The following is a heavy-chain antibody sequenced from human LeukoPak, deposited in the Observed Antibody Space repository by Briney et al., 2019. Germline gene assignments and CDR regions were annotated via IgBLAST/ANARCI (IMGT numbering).Heavy chain of an antibody. D-gene: IGHD3-22*01. CDR1: GGSISSGSYY. CDR3: ARCPLTDSSGYYFVFYNWFDP. V-gene: IGHV4-61*02. J-gene: IGHJ5*02. CDR2: IYTRGST. Sequence: SETLSLTCTVSGGSISSGSYYWSWIRQPAGKGLEWIGRIYTRGSTNYNPSLKSRVTISLDTSKNQFSLKLSSVTAADTAVYYCARCPLTDSSGYYFVFYNWFDPWGQGTLVTVSS.